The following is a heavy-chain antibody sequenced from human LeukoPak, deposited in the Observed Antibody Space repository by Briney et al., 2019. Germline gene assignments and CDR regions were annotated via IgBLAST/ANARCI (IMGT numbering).Heavy chain of an antibody. Sequence: GGSLRLSCAASDFTFSAYTMNWIRLAPGKGLEWVSSISSNRTYIYYADSAKGRFTISRDNAKNSLYLQMNRLSADDQAVYFFARDSDYGDYFDHWGQGTLVTVSS. D-gene: IGHD4-17*01. V-gene: IGHV3-21*06. CDR3: ARDSDYGDYFDH. J-gene: IGHJ4*02. CDR2: ISSNRTYI. CDR1: DFTFSAYT.